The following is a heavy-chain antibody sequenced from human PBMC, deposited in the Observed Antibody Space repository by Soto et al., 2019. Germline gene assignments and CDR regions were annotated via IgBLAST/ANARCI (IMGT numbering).Heavy chain of an antibody. CDR1: GFTFNSYW. V-gene: IGHV3-7*05. J-gene: IGHJ6*02. CDR3: ARANFDFWSAPWDYYGVAV. D-gene: IGHD3-3*01. Sequence: GGSLRLSCAAAGFTFNSYWMSWVRQAPGKGLEWVANIKQDGSEKYYVDSVKGRFTISRDNAKNSLYLQMNSLRAEDTAVYYCARANFDFWSAPWDYYGVAVWGQGTTVTVSS. CDR2: IKQDGSEK.